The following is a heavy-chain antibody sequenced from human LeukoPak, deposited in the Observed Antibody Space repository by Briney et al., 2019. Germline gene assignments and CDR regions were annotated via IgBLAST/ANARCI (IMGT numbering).Heavy chain of an antibody. D-gene: IGHD3-10*01. CDR2: INHSGST. CDR1: GGSFSGYY. CDR3: ARGRPNYYGSGSYYKSGTSNFDY. J-gene: IGHJ4*02. V-gene: IGHV4-34*01. Sequence: SETLSLTCAVYGGSFSGYYGSWIRQPPGKGLEWIGEINHSGSTNYNPSLKSRVTISVDTSKNQFSLKLSSVTAADTAVYYCARGRPNYYGSGSYYKSGTSNFDYWGQGTLVTVSS.